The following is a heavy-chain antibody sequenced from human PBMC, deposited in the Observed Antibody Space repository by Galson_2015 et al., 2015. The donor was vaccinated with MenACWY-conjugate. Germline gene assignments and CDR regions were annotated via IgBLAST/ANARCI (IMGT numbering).Heavy chain of an antibody. CDR2: VYPGDSDT. Sequence: QSGAEVTKPGESLQISCKGSGSSFSTYWIGWVRQMPGKGLEWMGLVYPGDSDTKYSPSFQGQVTFSADKSNNIAYLQWSSVKASDTAMYYCARRLSNYNWFDSWGQGTLVTVSS. J-gene: IGHJ5*01. CDR1: GSSFSTYW. D-gene: IGHD3-16*01. V-gene: IGHV5-51*01. CDR3: ARRLSNYNWFDS.